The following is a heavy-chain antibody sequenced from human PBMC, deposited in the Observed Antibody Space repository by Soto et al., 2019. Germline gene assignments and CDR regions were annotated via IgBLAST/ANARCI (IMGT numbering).Heavy chain of an antibody. D-gene: IGHD7-27*01. CDR2: IYKSATT. J-gene: IGHJ5*01. V-gene: IGHV4-30-4*01. Sequence: QVQLLESGPGLVKPSQTLSLTCSVSGDSISNLDYFWAWIRQPPGQALEYIGYIYKSATTYYNPSFDSRVAISVDTSKSQFSLNVTSVTAADTAVYFCARGRYCLTGRCFPNWFDSWGQGALVTVCS. CDR3: ARGRYCLTGRCFPNWFDS. CDR1: GDSISNLDYF.